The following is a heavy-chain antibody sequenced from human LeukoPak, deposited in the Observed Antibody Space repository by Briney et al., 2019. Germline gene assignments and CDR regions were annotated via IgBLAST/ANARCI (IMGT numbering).Heavy chain of an antibody. CDR1: GGSISSSSYY. V-gene: IGHV4-39*01. CDR3: ARHQGASGSYYYMDV. J-gene: IGHJ6*03. CDR2: IYYSGST. Sequence: SETLSLTCTVSGGSISSSSYYWGWIRQPPGKGLEWIGSIYYSGSTYYNPSLKSRVTISVDTSKNQFSLKLSSVTAADTAVYYCARHQGASGSYYYMDVWGKGTTVTISS. D-gene: IGHD3-10*01.